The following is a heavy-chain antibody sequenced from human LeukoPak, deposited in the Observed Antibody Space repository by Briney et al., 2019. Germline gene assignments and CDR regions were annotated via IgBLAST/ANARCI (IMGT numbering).Heavy chain of an antibody. D-gene: IGHD1-26*01. CDR3: AKDHSQGGAADY. Sequence: GGTLRLSCAASGFTFSSYAMSWVRQAPGKGLEWVSAISGSGGSTYYADSVKGRFTISRDNSKNTLYLQMNSLRAEDTAVYYCAKDHSQGGAADYWGQGTLVTVSS. V-gene: IGHV3-23*01. J-gene: IGHJ4*02. CDR2: ISGSGGST. CDR1: GFTFSSYA.